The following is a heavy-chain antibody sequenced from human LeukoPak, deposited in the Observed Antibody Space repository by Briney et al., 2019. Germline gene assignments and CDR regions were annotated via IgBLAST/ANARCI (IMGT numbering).Heavy chain of an antibody. CDR3: ARDYNLNYDFWSGEFDY. CDR2: ISYDGSNK. J-gene: IGHJ4*02. CDR1: GFTFSSYA. D-gene: IGHD3-3*01. V-gene: IGHV3-30*04. Sequence: GGSLRLSCAASGFTFSSYAMHWVRQAPGKGLEWVAVISYDGSNKYYAASVKGRFTISRDNSKNTLYLQMNSLRAEDTAVYYCARDYNLNYDFWSGEFDYWGQGTLVTVSS.